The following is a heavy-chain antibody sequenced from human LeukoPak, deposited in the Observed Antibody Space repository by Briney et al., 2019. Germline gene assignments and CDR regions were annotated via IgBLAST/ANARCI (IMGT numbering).Heavy chain of an antibody. V-gene: IGHV3-30*04. CDR2: ISYDGSNK. J-gene: IGHJ3*02. D-gene: IGHD3-22*01. CDR1: GFTFSSYA. Sequence: PGGSLRLSCAASGFTFSSYAMHWVRQAPGKGLEWVAVISYDGSNKYYADSVKGRFTISRDNSKNTLYLQMNSLRAEDTAVYYCASYDSSGYHLWLWDAFDIWGQGTMVTVSS. CDR3: ASYDSSGYHLWLWDAFDI.